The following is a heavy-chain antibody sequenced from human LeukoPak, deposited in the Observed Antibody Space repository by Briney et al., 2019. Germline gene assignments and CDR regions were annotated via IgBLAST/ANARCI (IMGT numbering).Heavy chain of an antibody. CDR1: GFTFRSYA. Sequence: HPGRSLRLSCAASGFTFRSYAMHWVRQAPGKGLEWVAVISYDGSNKYYADSVKGRFTISRDNSKNTLYLQMNSLRAEDTAVYYCARAWRYYDSSGYLDYWGQGTLVTVSS. V-gene: IGHV3-30-3*01. CDR2: ISYDGSNK. CDR3: ARAWRYYDSSGYLDY. J-gene: IGHJ4*02. D-gene: IGHD3-22*01.